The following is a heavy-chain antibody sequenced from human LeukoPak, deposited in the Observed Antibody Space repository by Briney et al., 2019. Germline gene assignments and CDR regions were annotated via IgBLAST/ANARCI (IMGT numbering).Heavy chain of an antibody. D-gene: IGHD6-13*01. Sequence: GASLKISCKGSGYSFTSYWIGWVRQMPGKGLEWMGIIYPGDSDTRYSPSFQGQVTISADKSISTAYLQWSSLKAADTAMYYCAKTDSSSWDAIFDYWGQGTLVTVSS. CDR1: GYSFTSYW. J-gene: IGHJ4*02. V-gene: IGHV5-51*01. CDR2: IYPGDSDT. CDR3: AKTDSSSWDAIFDY.